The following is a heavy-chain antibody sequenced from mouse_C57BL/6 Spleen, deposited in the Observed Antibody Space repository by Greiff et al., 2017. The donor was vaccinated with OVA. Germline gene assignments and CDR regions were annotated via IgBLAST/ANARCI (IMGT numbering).Heavy chain of an antibody. Sequence: EVHLVESGGGLVKPGGSLKLSCAASGFTFSSYAMSWVRQTPEKRLEWVATISDGGSYTYYPDNVKGRFTISRDNAKNNLYLQMSHLKSEDTAMYYCARDRGPPFAYWGQGTLVTVSA. CDR2: ISDGGSYT. CDR3: ARDRGPPFAY. CDR1: GFTFSSYA. V-gene: IGHV5-4*01. D-gene: IGHD3-3*01. J-gene: IGHJ3*01.